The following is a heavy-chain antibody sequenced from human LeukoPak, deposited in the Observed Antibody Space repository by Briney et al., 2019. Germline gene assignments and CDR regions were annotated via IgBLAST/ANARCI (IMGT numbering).Heavy chain of an antibody. D-gene: IGHD5-18*01. CDR3: AKFDTVMVNHDAFDI. Sequence: PGGSLRLSCAASGFTFSSYGMHWVRQAPGKGLEWVAVISYDGSNKYYADSVKGRFTISRDNSKNTLYLQMNSLRAEDTALYYCAKFDTVMVNHDAFDIWGLGTMVTVSS. J-gene: IGHJ3*02. CDR2: ISYDGSNK. CDR1: GFTFSSYG. V-gene: IGHV3-30*18.